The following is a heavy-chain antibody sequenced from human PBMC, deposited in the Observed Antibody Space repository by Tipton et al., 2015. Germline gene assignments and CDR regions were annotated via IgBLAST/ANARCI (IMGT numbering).Heavy chain of an antibody. CDR1: GGTFSNYT. Sequence: QSGPEVKKPGSSVKVSCKASGGTFSNYTFSWVRQAPGQGLEWVGGIIPMFGTGNYAQKFQGRVTLIADESTSTAYMELSSLRSEDTAVYYCARVPPGALFDYWGQGTLVTVSS. CDR2: IIPMFGTG. D-gene: IGHD3-10*01. J-gene: IGHJ4*02. V-gene: IGHV1-69*01. CDR3: ARVPPGALFDY.